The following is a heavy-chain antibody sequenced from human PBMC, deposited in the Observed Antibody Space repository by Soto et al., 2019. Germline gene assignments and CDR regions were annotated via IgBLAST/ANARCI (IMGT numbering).Heavy chain of an antibody. CDR3: ARVPDY. J-gene: IGHJ4*02. CDR2: IYHSGST. Sequence: LQLQESGSGLVKPSQTLSLTCAVSDGSISSGGYSWSWIRQPPGKGLEWIGYIYHSGSTYYNPSLKSRVTISVDRSKNQFSLKLSSETAADTAVYYCARVPDYWGQGTLVTVSS. V-gene: IGHV4-30-2*01. CDR1: DGSISSGGYS.